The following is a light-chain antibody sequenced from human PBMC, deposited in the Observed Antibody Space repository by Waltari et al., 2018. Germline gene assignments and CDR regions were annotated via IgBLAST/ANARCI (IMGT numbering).Light chain of an antibody. CDR2: DAS. CDR1: QSVSRY. Sequence: EIVLTQSPATLSLSPGERATLPRRASQSVSRYLVWYQQKPGQAPRLLIYDASNRATGIPARFSGSGSGTDYTLTISSLEAEDFAVYYCQQRVNWPITFGGGTKVEIK. V-gene: IGKV3-11*01. J-gene: IGKJ4*01. CDR3: QQRVNWPIT.